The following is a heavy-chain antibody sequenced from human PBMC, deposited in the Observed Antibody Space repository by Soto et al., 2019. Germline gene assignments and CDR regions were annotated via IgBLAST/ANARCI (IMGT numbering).Heavy chain of an antibody. J-gene: IGHJ4*02. Sequence: ASVKVSCKASGYTFTSYGISWVRQAPGQGLEWMGWISAYNGNTNYAQKLQGRVTMTTDTSTSTAYMELRSLRSDDTAVYYCARGLWFGESKEGYYFDYWGQGTLVTVSS. D-gene: IGHD3-10*01. CDR1: GYTFTSYG. V-gene: IGHV1-18*01. CDR2: ISAYNGNT. CDR3: ARGLWFGESKEGYYFDY.